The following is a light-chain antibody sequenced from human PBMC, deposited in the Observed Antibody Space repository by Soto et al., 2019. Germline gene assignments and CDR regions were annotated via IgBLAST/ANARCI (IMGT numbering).Light chain of an antibody. CDR3: QQYYLLPL. CDR1: QSIFSSSKNKSY. J-gene: IGKJ2*01. CDR2: WAS. V-gene: IGKV4-1*01. Sequence: IVLSQSPDSLAVSLGERATINCKSSQSIFSSSKNKSYFAWYQQRPRHPPQLLLSWASIRESGVPDRFSGSGSGTDFTLTISNLQPEDVAVYYCQQYYLLPLFGQGTRLEI.